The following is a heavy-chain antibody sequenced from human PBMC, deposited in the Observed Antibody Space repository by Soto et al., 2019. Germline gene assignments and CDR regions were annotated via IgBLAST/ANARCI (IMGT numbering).Heavy chain of an antibody. Sequence: QVELQESGPRLVKSSGTLSLTCEVSSGSISTGNWWSWVRQPPGKGLEWIGEIYYTGATNYNPSLKSRVTMTIDKSTDQVSLILTSATASDTAVYYCARVFSSGSGWMYYFDFWGQGILVSVSS. CDR1: SGSISTGNW. D-gene: IGHD6-25*01. J-gene: IGHJ4*02. V-gene: IGHV4-4*02. CDR3: ARVFSSGSGWMYYFDF. CDR2: IYYTGAT.